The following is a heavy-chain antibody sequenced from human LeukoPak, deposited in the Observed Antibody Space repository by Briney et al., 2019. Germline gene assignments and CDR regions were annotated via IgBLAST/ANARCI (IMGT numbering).Heavy chain of an antibody. Sequence: GGSLRLSCAASGFTFNQYVIHWARQAPGKGLEWVAVISNDGITRFYATSVKGRCTISRDDSKNTVYLQLSSLRVEDTAVYYCASVYKYGMDVWGQGTTVIVSS. CDR2: ISNDGITR. J-gene: IGHJ6*02. V-gene: IGHV3-30*04. CDR3: ASVYKYGMDV. CDR1: GFTFNQYV.